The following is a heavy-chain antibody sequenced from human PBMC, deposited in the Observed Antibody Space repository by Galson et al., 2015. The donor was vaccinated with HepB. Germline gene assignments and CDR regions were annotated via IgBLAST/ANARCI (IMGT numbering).Heavy chain of an antibody. CDR3: AREALRDYYYYGMDV. V-gene: IGHV5-51*01. CDR1: GYSFTSYW. Sequence: QSGAEVKQPGESLKISCKGSGYSFTSYWIGWVRQMPGKGLEWMGIIYPGDSSTRYSPSFEGQVTISADKSICTAYLQWSSLKASDTAMYYCAREALRDYYYYGMDVWGQGTTVTVSS. J-gene: IGHJ6*02. CDR2: IYPGDSST.